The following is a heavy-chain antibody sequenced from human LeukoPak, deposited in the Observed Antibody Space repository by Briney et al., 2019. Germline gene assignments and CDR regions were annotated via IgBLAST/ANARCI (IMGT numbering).Heavy chain of an antibody. D-gene: IGHD5-12*01. CDR3: ARVAPIVATFDY. CDR1: GGSISSYY. V-gene: IGHV4-59*01. J-gene: IGHJ4*02. Sequence: PSETLSLTCTVSGGSISSYYWSWSRQPPGKGLEWIGYIYYSGSTNYNPSLKSRVTISVDTSKNQFSLKLSSVTAADTAVYYCARVAPIVATFDYWGQGTLVTVSS. CDR2: IYYSGST.